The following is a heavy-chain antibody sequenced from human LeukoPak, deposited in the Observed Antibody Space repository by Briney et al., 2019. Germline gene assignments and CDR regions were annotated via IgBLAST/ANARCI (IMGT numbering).Heavy chain of an antibody. Sequence: GGSLRLSCAASGFTFSNYGMHWVRQAPGKGLEWVAVISYDGSNKYYADSVKGRFTISRDNSKNTLHLQMNSLRPEDTAVYYCATWRGNYFYYFDHWGQGTLVTVSS. D-gene: IGHD1-26*01. V-gene: IGHV3-30*03. CDR3: ATWRGNYFYYFDH. J-gene: IGHJ4*02. CDR2: ISYDGSNK. CDR1: GFTFSNYG.